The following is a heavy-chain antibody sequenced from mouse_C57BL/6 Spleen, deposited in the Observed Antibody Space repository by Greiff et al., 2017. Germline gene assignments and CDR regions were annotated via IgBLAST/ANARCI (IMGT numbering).Heavy chain of an antibody. Sequence: VQLKESGPELVKPGASVKMSCKASGYTFTDYNMHWVKQSHGKSLEWIGYINPNNGGTSYNQKFKGKATLTVNKSSSTAYMELRSLTSEDSAVYYCARWGTVVAAYYFDYWGQGTTLTVSS. CDR1: GYTFTDYN. CDR3: ARWGTVVAAYYFDY. D-gene: IGHD1-1*01. CDR2: INPNNGGT. V-gene: IGHV1-22*01. J-gene: IGHJ2*01.